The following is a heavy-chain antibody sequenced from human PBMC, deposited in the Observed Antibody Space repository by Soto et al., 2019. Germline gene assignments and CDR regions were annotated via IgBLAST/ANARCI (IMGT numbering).Heavy chain of an antibody. CDR1: GGTFSSYA. J-gene: IGHJ6*02. CDR2: IIPIFGTA. Sequence: SVKVSCKASGGTFSSYAISWVRQAPGQGLEWMGGIIPIFGTANYAQKFQGRVTITADESTSTAYMELSSLRSEDTAVYYCARGSYYGSGSYYSTGYGMDVWGQGTTVTVSS. D-gene: IGHD3-10*01. CDR3: ARGSYYGSGSYYSTGYGMDV. V-gene: IGHV1-69*13.